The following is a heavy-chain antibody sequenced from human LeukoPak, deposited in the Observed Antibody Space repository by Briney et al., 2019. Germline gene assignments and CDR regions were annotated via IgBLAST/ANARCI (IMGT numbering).Heavy chain of an antibody. CDR2: ISSTSNYI. J-gene: IGHJ4*02. D-gene: IGHD6-6*01. V-gene: IGHV3-21*04. Sequence: GGSLRLSCAASGFTFSSYEMNWVRQAPGKGLEWVSSISSTSNYIYYADSVKSRFTISRDNAKNSLYLQMNSLRAEDMALYYCAKEAGSSDYFDYWGQGTLVTVSS. CDR3: AKEAGSSDYFDY. CDR1: GFTFSSYE.